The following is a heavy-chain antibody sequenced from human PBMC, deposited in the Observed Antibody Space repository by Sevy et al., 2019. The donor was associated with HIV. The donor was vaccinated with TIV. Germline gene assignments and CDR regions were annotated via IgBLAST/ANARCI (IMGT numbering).Heavy chain of an antibody. CDR2: IRSKAHNYAT. Sequence: GGSLRLSCVASGFTFSGSAIHWVRQASGKGLEWVGRIRSKAHNYATAYDASVKGGFSISRDDSKNTAYLQMDSLKTEDTAVYYCTRRGSSWGVDVWGQGTTVTVSS. J-gene: IGHJ6*02. D-gene: IGHD6-13*01. CDR3: TRRGSSWGVDV. CDR1: GFTFSGSA. V-gene: IGHV3-73*01.